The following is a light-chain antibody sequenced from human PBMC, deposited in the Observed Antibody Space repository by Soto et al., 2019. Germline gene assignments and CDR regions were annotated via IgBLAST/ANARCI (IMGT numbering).Light chain of an antibody. J-gene: IGKJ2*01. CDR1: QSISSW. V-gene: IGKV1-5*01. CDR2: DAS. Sequence: DIQMTQSPSTLSASVGDRVTITCRASQSISSWLAWYQQKPGKAPKLLIYDASSLESGVPSRFSGSASRTEFTLTISSLQPDEFATYYCQQYNSYPSLGQGTKLEIK. CDR3: QQYNSYPS.